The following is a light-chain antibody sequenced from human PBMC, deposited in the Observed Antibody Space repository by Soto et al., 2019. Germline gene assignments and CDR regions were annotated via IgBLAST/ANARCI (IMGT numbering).Light chain of an antibody. Sequence: EIVLTQSPDTLSWSTGKRDTLSCWASQTVSSYLAWYQQKPGQAPRLLIHDASNRATGIPARFSGSWSGTDFTLTISSLEPEDFAVYYCQQRSNWPLTFGGGTKVDIK. J-gene: IGKJ4*01. CDR2: DAS. CDR3: QQRSNWPLT. V-gene: IGKV3-11*01. CDR1: QTVSSY.